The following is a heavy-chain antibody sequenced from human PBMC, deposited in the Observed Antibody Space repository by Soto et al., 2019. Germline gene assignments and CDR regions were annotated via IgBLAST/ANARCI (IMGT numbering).Heavy chain of an antibody. CDR1: GGSISDDY. D-gene: IGHD3-22*01. CDR3: ARSYYDRSGYAVDP. CDR2: MYKGGSI. Sequence: PSETLSLTCRVSGGSISDDYWSWIRQPPGKRLEWIGYMYKGGSINYNPSLKSRVTISVDTSKNQFSLKLSSVTAADTAVYYCARSYYDRSGYAVDPWGQGTLVTVS. V-gene: IGHV4-4*09. J-gene: IGHJ5*02.